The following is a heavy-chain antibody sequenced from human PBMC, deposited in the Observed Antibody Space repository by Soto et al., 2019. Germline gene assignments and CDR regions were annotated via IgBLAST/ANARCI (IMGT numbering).Heavy chain of an antibody. J-gene: IGHJ5*02. V-gene: IGHV3-30*18. D-gene: IGHD3-22*01. CDR1: GFTFSSYG. CDR2: ISYDGSNK. CDR3: AKDLGYYYDSSGPNWFDP. Sequence: PGGSLRLSCAASGFTFSSYGMHWVRQAPGKGLEWVAVISYDGSNKYYADSVKGRFTTSRDNSKNTLYLQMNSLRAEDTAVYYCAKDLGYYYDSSGPNWFDPWGQGTLVTVSS.